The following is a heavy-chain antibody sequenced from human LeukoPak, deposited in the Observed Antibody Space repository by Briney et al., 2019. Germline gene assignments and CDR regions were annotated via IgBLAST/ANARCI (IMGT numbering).Heavy chain of an antibody. CDR2: INSDGSWT. V-gene: IGHV3-74*01. Sequence: GGSLRLTCAASGNYWMHWVRQAPGKGLVWVSHINSDGSWTSYADSVKGRFTISKDNAKNTVYLQMNNLRVEDTAVYYCVSFYETYWGRGTLVTVSS. D-gene: IGHD2-2*01. CDR3: VSFYETY. J-gene: IGHJ4*02. CDR1: GNYW.